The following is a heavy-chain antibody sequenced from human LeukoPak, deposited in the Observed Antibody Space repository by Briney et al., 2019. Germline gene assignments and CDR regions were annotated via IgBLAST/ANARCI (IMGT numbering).Heavy chain of an antibody. CDR3: ARALNSSSSSDNNYYYYCGMDV. D-gene: IGHD6-13*01. CDR2: ISSSGSTI. CDR1: GFTFSDYY. Sequence: GGSLRLSCAASGFTFSDYYMSWIRQAPGKGLEWVSYISSSGSTIYYADSVKGRFTISRDNAKNSLYLQMNSLRAEDTAVYYCARALNSSSSSDNNYYYYCGMDVWGQGTTVTVSS. J-gene: IGHJ6*02. V-gene: IGHV3-11*01.